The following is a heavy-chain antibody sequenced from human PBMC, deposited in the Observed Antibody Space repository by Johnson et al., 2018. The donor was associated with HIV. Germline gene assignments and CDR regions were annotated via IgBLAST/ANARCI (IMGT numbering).Heavy chain of an antibody. CDR1: GFSFSDYY. D-gene: IGHD3-3*01. CDR2: ISSSGTNI. Sequence: VQLVESGGGLVKPGGSLRLSCAASGFSFSDYYMNWVRQAPGKGLEWVSYISSSGTNINYADSVKGRFTISRDNAKNSLSLQMNSLRAEDTAVYYCARMTHYNFWGGDTFDLWGQGTMVTVSS. J-gene: IGHJ3*01. V-gene: IGHV3-11*04. CDR3: ARMTHYNFWGGDTFDL.